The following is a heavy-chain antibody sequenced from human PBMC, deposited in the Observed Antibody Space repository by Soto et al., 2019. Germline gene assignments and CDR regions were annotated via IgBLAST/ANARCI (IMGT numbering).Heavy chain of an antibody. CDR1: GFTFSSYS. Sequence: GGSLRLSCAASGFTFSSYSMNWVRQAPGKGLEWVSSISSSSSYIYYADSVKGRFTISRDNAKNSLCLQMNSLRAEDTAVYYCARDQPGYSYGYGLGYWGQGTLVTVSS. D-gene: IGHD5-18*01. J-gene: IGHJ4*02. CDR2: ISSSSSYI. CDR3: ARDQPGYSYGYGLGY. V-gene: IGHV3-21*01.